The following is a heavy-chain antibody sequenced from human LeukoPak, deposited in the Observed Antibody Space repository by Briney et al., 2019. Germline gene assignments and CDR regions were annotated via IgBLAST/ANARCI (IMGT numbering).Heavy chain of an antibody. CDR2: IYSGGST. V-gene: IGHV3-53*01. CDR1: GFTVSSNY. CDR3: ARAVSSSWSPYNHFDY. D-gene: IGHD6-13*01. J-gene: IGHJ4*02. Sequence: GGSLRLSCAASGFTVSSNYMSWVRQAPGKGLEWVSVIYSGGSTYYADSVKGRFTISRDNSKNTLYLQMNSLRAEDTAVYYCARAVSSSWSPYNHFDYWGQGTLVTVSS.